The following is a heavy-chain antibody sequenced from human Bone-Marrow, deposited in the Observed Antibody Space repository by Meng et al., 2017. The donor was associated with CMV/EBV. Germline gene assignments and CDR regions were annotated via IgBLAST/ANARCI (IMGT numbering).Heavy chain of an antibody. D-gene: IGHD2-2*01. CDR2: INHSGST. CDR3: APRQLLYRFWFNP. Sequence: ESLKISCAVYGGSFSGYYWSWIRQPPGKGLEWIGEINHSGSTNYNPSLKSRVTISIDTSKNQFSLKLSSVTAADTAVYYCAPRQLLYRFWFNPWGQGTLVTVSS. V-gene: IGHV4-34*01. CDR1: GGSFSGYY. J-gene: IGHJ5*02.